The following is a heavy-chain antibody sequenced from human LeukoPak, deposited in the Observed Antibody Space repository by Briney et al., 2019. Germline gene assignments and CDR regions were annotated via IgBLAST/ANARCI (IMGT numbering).Heavy chain of an antibody. CDR2: ISGSGGST. J-gene: IGHJ4*02. V-gene: IGHV3-23*01. D-gene: IGHD1-1*01. CDR1: GFTFSSYA. CDR3: AKKLRYNWNEPFDY. Sequence: GGSLRLSCAASGFTFSSYAMSWVRQAPGKGLEWVSAISGSGGSTYYADSVKGRFTISRDNSKNTLYLQMNSLRAEDAAVYYCAKKLRYNWNEPFDYWGQGTLVTVSS.